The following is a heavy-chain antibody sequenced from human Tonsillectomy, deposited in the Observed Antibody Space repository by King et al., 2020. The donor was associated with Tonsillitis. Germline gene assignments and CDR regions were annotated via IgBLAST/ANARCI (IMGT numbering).Heavy chain of an antibody. CDR1: GFTFSSYA. V-gene: IGHV3-23*04. J-gene: IGHJ4*02. CDR3: AKLGGVVVTAIGY. D-gene: IGHD2-21*02. Sequence: VQLVESGGGLVQPGGSLRLSCAASGFTFSSYAMSWVRQAPGKGLEWVSVISGSGGSTFYADSVKGRFTISRDNSKNTLYLQMNSLRAEETAVYYCAKLGGVVVTAIGYWGQGTLVTVSS. CDR2: ISGSGGST.